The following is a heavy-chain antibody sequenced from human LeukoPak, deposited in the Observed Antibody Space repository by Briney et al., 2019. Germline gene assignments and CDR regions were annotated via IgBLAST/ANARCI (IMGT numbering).Heavy chain of an antibody. J-gene: IGHJ5*02. CDR3: AILSPVAGNWFDP. V-gene: IGHV4-34*01. Sequence: PSETLSLTCAVYGGSFSGYYWSWIRQPPGKGLEWIGEINHSGSTNYNPSLKSRVTISVDTSKNQFSLKLSSVTAADTAVYYCAILSPVAGNWFDPWGQGTLVTVSS. D-gene: IGHD6-19*01. CDR2: INHSGST. CDR1: GGSFSGYY.